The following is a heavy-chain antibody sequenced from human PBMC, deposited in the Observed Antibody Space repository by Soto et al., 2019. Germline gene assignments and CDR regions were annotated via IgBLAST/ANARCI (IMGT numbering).Heavy chain of an antibody. V-gene: IGHV5-51*01. Sequence: PGESLKISCKGSGYRFTSYWIAWVRQMPGKGLECMGIIYPGDSDTRYSPSFQRQVTISADKSIGTAYLQWSSLKASDSAMYYCAGWSGDGYNDLDYWGQGTLVTVSS. CDR1: GYRFTSYW. D-gene: IGHD1-1*01. CDR3: AGWSGDGYNDLDY. J-gene: IGHJ4*02. CDR2: IYPGDSDT.